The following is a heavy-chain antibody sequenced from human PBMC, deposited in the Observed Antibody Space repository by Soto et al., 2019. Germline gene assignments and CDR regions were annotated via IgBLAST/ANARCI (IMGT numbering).Heavy chain of an antibody. Sequence: GESLKISCKGSGYSFTSYWIGWVRQMPGKGLEWMGIIYPGDSDTRYSPSFQGQVTISADKSISTAYLQWSSLKASDTAMYYCARHGGYCSSTSCWGIDYWGQGTLVTISS. CDR2: IYPGDSDT. D-gene: IGHD2-2*01. J-gene: IGHJ4*02. V-gene: IGHV5-51*01. CDR1: GYSFTSYW. CDR3: ARHGGYCSSTSCWGIDY.